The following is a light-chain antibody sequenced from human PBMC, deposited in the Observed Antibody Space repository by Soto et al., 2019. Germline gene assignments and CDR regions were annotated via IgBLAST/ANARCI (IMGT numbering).Light chain of an antibody. CDR2: VDN. Sequence: QSVLTQPPSVSGAPGQRVTISCTGSSSNIGTGYNVHWYQQLPGTAPKLLIYVDNNRPSGVPDRFSGSKSGTSASLAISGLRSEDEADYYCAAWDDSLSGGVFGGGTKLTVL. CDR3: AAWDDSLSGGV. J-gene: IGLJ3*02. V-gene: IGLV1-40*01. CDR1: SSNIGTGYN.